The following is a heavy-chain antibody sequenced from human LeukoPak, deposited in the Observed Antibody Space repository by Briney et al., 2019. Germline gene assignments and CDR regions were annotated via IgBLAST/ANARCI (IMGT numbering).Heavy chain of an antibody. CDR2: ISYDGSNK. Sequence: QTGGSLRLSCAASGFTFSSYGMHWVRQAPGKGLEWVAVISYDGSNKYYADSVKGRFTISRDNSKNTLYLQMNSLRAEDTAVYYCAKDRFSYSPSVNDYWGQGTLVTVSS. CDR1: GFTFSSYG. V-gene: IGHV3-30*18. D-gene: IGHD2-15*01. J-gene: IGHJ4*02. CDR3: AKDRFSYSPSVNDY.